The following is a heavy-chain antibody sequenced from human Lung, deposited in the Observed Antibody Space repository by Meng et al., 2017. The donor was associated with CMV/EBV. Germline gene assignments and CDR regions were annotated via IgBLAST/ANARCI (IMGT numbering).Heavy chain of an antibody. Sequence: LSLTXAASGFTFSDYSMNWVRQAPGKGLEWVSYGSSDSNYIYYADSVRGRFTISRDNAKNSLYLQMNSLRAEDTAVYFCATNKGFNYLLCWGQGTLVTVSS. CDR1: GFTFSDYS. D-gene: IGHD2/OR15-2a*01. J-gene: IGHJ4*02. CDR3: ATNKGFNYLLC. CDR2: GSSDSNYI. V-gene: IGHV3-21*06.